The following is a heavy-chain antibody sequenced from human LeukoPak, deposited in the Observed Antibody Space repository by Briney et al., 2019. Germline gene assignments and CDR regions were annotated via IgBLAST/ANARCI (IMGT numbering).Heavy chain of an antibody. V-gene: IGHV6-1*01. CDR3: ARDVGTVTPFEY. CDR2: TFYRSNSWYN. J-gene: IGHJ4*02. Sequence: SHTLSLTCAISGDSVSSSTAAWNWSRQSPSRGLEWLRRTFYRSNSWYNDFALSVRGRITINADTSKNQFSLQLRSVTPEDTAVYYCARDVGTVTPFEYWGQGTLVTVSS. CDR1: GDSVSSSTAA. D-gene: IGHD4-17*01.